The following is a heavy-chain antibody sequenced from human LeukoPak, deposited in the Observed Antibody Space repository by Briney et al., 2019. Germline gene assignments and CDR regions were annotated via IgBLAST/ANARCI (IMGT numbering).Heavy chain of an antibody. V-gene: IGHV3-48*04. J-gene: IGHJ4*02. CDR3: ASPRRRDSGWYGY. D-gene: IGHD6-19*01. CDR2: ISSSSSSI. CDR1: GFTFSSYS. Sequence: GGSLRLSCAASGFTFSSYSMNWARQAPGKGLEWVSYISSSSSSIYYADSVKGRFTISRDNAKNSLYLQMNSLRAEDTAVYYCASPRRRDSGWYGYWGQGTLVTVSS.